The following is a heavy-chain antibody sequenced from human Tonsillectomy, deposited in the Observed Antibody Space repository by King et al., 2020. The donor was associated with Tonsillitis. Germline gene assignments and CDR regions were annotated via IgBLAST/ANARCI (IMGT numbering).Heavy chain of an antibody. CDR2: TSYDGSNK. Sequence: QLVQSGGGVVQPGRSLRLSCAASGFTFSSYGMHWVRQAPGKGLEWVAVTSYDGSNKYYADSVKGRFTISRANSKNTLYLQMNSLRAEDTCVYYCAKFATRAGYCSGGSGYPFDYWGQGTLVTVSS. CDR1: GFTFSSYG. D-gene: IGHD2-15*01. J-gene: IGHJ4*02. CDR3: AKFATRAGYCSGGSGYPFDY. V-gene: IGHV3-30*18.